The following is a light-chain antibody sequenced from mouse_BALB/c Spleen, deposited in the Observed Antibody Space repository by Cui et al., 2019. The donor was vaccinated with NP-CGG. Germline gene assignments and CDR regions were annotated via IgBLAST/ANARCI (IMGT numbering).Light chain of an antibody. CDR3: ALWYSNHWV. V-gene: IGLV1*01. J-gene: IGLJ1*01. Sequence: QAVVTQESALTTSPGETVTLTCRSSIGVVTTSNYANWVQEKPDHLFTGLIGGTNNRAPGVPARFSGSLIGDKAALTIIGAQTEDEAIYFCALWYSNHWVFGGGTKLTVL. CDR2: GTN. CDR1: IGVVTTSNY.